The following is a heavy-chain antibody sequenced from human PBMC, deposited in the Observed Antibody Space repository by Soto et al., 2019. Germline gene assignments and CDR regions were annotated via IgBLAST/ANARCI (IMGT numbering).Heavy chain of an antibody. V-gene: IGHV1-69*02. CDR2: IIPILGIA. D-gene: IGHD2-21*02. Sequence: QVQLVQSGAEVKKPGSSVKVSCKASGGTFSSYTISWVRQAPGQGLEWMGRIIPILGIANYAQKFQGRVTITADKSTSTAYMELSSLRSEDTAVYYCARGDPGCRYYYMDVWGKGTTVTVSS. CDR1: GGTFSSYT. J-gene: IGHJ6*03. CDR3: ARGDPGCRYYYMDV.